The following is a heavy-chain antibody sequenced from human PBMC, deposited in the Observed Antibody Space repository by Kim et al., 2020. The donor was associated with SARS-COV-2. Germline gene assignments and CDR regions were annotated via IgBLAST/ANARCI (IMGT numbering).Heavy chain of an antibody. CDR3: ARGLIGSSFFDY. J-gene: IGHJ4*02. Sequence: NSHPSLKSRVTISVDPSKNQFSLKLSSVTAADTAVYYCARGLIGSSFFDYWGQGTLVTVSS. V-gene: IGHV4-34*01. D-gene: IGHD6-13*01.